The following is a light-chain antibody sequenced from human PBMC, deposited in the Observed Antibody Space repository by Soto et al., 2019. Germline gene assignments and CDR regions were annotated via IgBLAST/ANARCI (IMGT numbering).Light chain of an antibody. CDR2: DAS. CDR3: QQYYSYPWT. J-gene: IGKJ1*01. Sequence: DIQMTQSPSTLSASVGDRVTITCRASQSISHWLAWYQQTRGKAPKALIYDASTLENGVPSRFSGSGSGTEFTLTISSLQPDDFATYYCQQYYSYPWTXXXGTKVEXK. CDR1: QSISHW. V-gene: IGKV1-5*01.